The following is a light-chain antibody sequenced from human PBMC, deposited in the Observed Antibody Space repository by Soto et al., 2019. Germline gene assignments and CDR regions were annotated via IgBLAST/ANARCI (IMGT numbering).Light chain of an antibody. CDR2: YAS. J-gene: IGKJ5*01. CDR3: QQYNEWSPIT. V-gene: IGKV3-15*01. CDR1: QSVSNN. Sequence: EIMMTQSPATLSVSPGERVTLSCRASQSVSNNLAWYQQRPGQPPRLLIYYASTRATDVPARFSGSGSGTEFTLTISSLQSEDFALYYCQQYNEWSPITFGQGTRLEIK.